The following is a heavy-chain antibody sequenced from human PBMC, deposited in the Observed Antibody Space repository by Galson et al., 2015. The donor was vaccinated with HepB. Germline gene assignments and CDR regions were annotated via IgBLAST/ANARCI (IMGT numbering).Heavy chain of an antibody. D-gene: IGHD3-22*01. J-gene: IGHJ4*02. CDR2: IKEDGSDK. CDR1: GFTFSSYL. V-gene: IGHV3-7*01. CDR3: VRDIQYYDTNGYIRFDY. Sequence: SLRLSCAASGFTFSSYLMSWVRQAPGKGLEWVATIKEDGSDKYYVDSVKGRFTISRDNAKNSLYLQMNSLRAEDTAVYYCVRDIQYYDTNGYIRFDYWGQGTLVTVSS.